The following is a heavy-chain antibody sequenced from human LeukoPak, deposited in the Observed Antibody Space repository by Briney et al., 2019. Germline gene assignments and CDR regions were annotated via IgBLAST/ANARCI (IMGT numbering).Heavy chain of an antibody. CDR3: AKLEGSGWSGYMDV. CDR1: GFTFSNYA. J-gene: IGHJ6*03. CDR2: ISGSGDTT. V-gene: IGHV3-23*01. D-gene: IGHD6-19*01. Sequence: GGSLRLSCAASGFTFSNYAMNWVRQAPGKGLEWVSAISGSGDTTYYADSVRGRFIISRDNSKNTLFLQLKSLRAEDTAIYYCAKLEGSGWSGYMDVWGKGTTVTVS.